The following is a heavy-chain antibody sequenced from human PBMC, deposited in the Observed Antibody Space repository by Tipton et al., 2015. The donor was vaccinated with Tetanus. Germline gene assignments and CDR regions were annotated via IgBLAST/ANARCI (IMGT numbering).Heavy chain of an antibody. J-gene: IGHJ3*02. CDR2: IYNTGNA. CDR1: GGSISYTNYY. Sequence: TLSLTCSVSGGSISYTNYYWGWIRQAPGKGLEWIRCIYNTGNAYSNPALTSRVTMSVDASMIQFSLRLRSVTAADTAMYYCARLSSSANDAHGFDIWGQGTMVTVSS. V-gene: IGHV4-39*01. D-gene: IGHD2-8*01. CDR3: ARLSSSANDAHGFDI.